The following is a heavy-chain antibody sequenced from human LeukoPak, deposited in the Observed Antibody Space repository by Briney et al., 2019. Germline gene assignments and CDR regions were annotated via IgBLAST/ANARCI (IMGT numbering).Heavy chain of an antibody. D-gene: IGHD4/OR15-4a*01. CDR3: AKFSRVQSSF. CDR1: GFTFSDYW. V-gene: IGHV3-7*01. Sequence: GGSLRLSCVASGFTFSDYWMSWVRQAPGKGLEWVVNIKYNGIDKQYVDSIKGRFTISRDNAKNTLYLQMDSLRVDDTAIYYCAKFSRVQSSFWGQGTLVTVSS. J-gene: IGHJ4*02. CDR2: IKYNGIDK.